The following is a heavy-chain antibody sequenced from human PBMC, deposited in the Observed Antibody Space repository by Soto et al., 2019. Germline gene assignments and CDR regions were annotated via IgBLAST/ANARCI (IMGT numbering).Heavy chain of an antibody. CDR3: ARDGGWRVGAINAFDI. V-gene: IGHV1-46*03. CDR1: GYTFTSYY. Sequence: ASVKVSCKASGYTFTSYYMHWGRQAPGQGLEWMGIINPSGGSTSYAQKFQGRVTMTRDTSTSTVYMELSSLRSEDTAVYYCARDGGWRVGAINAFDIWGQGTMVTVSS. CDR2: INPSGGST. D-gene: IGHD1-26*01. J-gene: IGHJ3*02.